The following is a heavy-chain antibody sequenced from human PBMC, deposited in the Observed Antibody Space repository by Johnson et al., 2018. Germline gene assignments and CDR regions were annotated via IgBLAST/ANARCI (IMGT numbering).Heavy chain of an antibody. Sequence: VQLVQSGGGLVQXGRSLRLSCAASGFTFDDYAMHWVRQGPGKGLEWVSGISWNSGSIGYADSVKGRFTISRDNAKNTLYLQMNSLRAEDTALYYCAKDKAVGDYYYYGMDVWGQGTTVTVSS. CDR2: ISWNSGSI. D-gene: IGHD1-26*01. J-gene: IGHJ6*02. V-gene: IGHV3-9*01. CDR1: GFTFDDYA. CDR3: AKDKAVGDYYYYGMDV.